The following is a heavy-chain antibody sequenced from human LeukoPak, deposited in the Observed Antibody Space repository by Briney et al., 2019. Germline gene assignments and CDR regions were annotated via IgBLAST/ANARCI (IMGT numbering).Heavy chain of an antibody. J-gene: IGHJ5*02. V-gene: IGHV1-2*02. Sequence: ASVKVSCKASGYTFTGYYMHWVRQAPGQGLEWMGWINPNSGGTNYAQKFQGRVTMTRGTSISTAYMELSRLRSDDTAVYYCARDRLTMVRGVKNWFDPWGQGTLVTVSS. CDR3: ARDRLTMVRGVKNWFDP. CDR2: INPNSGGT. CDR1: GYTFTGYY. D-gene: IGHD3-10*01.